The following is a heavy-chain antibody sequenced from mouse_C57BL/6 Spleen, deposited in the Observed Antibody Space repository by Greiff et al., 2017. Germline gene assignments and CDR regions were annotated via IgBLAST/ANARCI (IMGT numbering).Heavy chain of an antibody. CDR3: SSAYYRNSHLDFDV. D-gene: IGHD2-5*01. Sequence: VQLQQPGAELVKPGASVKMSCKASGYTFTSSWITWVKQRPGKGLEWIGDIYPGSGSTNYNEKFKSKATLTVYKSSSTAYVQLSILTSEDSAVYDCSSAYYRNSHLDFDVWGTGTTVTVSA. CDR2: IYPGSGST. CDR1: GYTFTSSW. J-gene: IGHJ1*03. V-gene: IGHV1-55*01.